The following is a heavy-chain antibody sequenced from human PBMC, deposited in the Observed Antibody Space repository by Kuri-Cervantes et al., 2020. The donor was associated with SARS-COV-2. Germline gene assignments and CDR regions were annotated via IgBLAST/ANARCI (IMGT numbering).Heavy chain of an antibody. CDR2: ISWNGGSI. CDR3: ARDRENYYDSSGYSMDY. J-gene: IGHJ4*02. V-gene: IGHV3-9*01. Sequence: SLKISCAASGFSFDGYAMHRVRQVPGQGLEWVSRISWNGGSIGYAVSVKGRFTISRDNAKNSVYLQMNSLRAEDTAVYYCARDRENYYDSSGYSMDYWGQGTLVTVSS. D-gene: IGHD3-22*01. CDR1: GFSFDGYA.